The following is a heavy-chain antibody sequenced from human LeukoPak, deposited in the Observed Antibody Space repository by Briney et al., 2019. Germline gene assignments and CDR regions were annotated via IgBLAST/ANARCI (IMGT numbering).Heavy chain of an antibody. V-gene: IGHV3-30*18. Sequence: GGSLRLSCAASGFTFSSYGMHWVRQAPGKGLEWVSVISYDGSYKYYGDSVKGRFTVSRDNSKNTLYLQMNSLRAEDTAVYYCAKVADSSGYAYFDSWGQGTLVTVSS. CDR1: GFTFSSYG. J-gene: IGHJ4*02. D-gene: IGHD3-22*01. CDR3: AKVADSSGYAYFDS. CDR2: ISYDGSYK.